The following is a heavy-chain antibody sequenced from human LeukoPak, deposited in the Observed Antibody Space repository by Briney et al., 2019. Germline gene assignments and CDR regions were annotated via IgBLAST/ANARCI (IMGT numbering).Heavy chain of an antibody. D-gene: IGHD3-22*01. V-gene: IGHV3-23*01. CDR2: ISGSGGST. CDR1: GFTFNNYA. CDR3: AKAGRATYYYDSSGYYYFDY. J-gene: IGHJ4*02. Sequence: QPGGSLRLSCASSGFTFNNYAMNWVRQAPGEGLEWVSAISGSGGSTYYADSVKGRFTISRDNSKNTLYLQMNSLRAEDTAAYYCAKAGRATYYYDSSGYYYFDYWGQGTLVTVSS.